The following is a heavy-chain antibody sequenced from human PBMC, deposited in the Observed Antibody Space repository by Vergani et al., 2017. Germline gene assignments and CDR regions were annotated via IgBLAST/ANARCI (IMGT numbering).Heavy chain of an antibody. Sequence: QAQLQQWGAGLLKPSETLSLTCAIYGGSFNDYWWTWIRQPPGKGLEWIGSIYHSGSTYYNPSLKSRVTISVDTSKNQFSLKLSSVTAADTAVYYCARAEGAGSGSYYTPLYYYYGMDVWGQGTTVTVSS. CDR1: GGSFNDYW. CDR2: IYHSGST. D-gene: IGHD3-10*01. J-gene: IGHJ6*02. CDR3: ARAEGAGSGSYYTPLYYYYGMDV. V-gene: IGHV4-34*01.